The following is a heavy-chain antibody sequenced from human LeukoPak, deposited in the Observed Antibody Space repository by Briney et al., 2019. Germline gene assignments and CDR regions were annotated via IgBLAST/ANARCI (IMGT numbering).Heavy chain of an antibody. D-gene: IGHD5-12*01. J-gene: IGHJ4*02. V-gene: IGHV1-18*01. CDR2: ISVYNVNT. CDR3: ARDYSGYDGFDY. CDR1: GYTFTIYG. Sequence: GASVTVSCKASGYTFTIYGISWVRQAPGQGLEWMGWISVYNVNTNYAQKLQGRVTMTTDTSTSTVYMDLRSLRSDDTAVYYCARDYSGYDGFDYWGQGTLVTVSS.